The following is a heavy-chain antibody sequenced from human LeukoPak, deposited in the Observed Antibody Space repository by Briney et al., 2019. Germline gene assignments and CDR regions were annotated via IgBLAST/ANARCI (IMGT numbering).Heavy chain of an antibody. CDR3: TRGQIQLWLYHGMDV. J-gene: IGHJ6*02. CDR1: GFTFGDHS. V-gene: IGHV3-49*04. Sequence: GSLRLSCTASGFTFGDHSMSWVRQAPGKGLEWVSVIRSKAYCGTTEYAASVKGRFTISRHDSKSIAYALMNSLKTEHTPVYYCTRGQIQLWLYHGMDVWGQRTTVTVSS. CDR2: IRSKAYCGTT. D-gene: IGHD5-18*01.